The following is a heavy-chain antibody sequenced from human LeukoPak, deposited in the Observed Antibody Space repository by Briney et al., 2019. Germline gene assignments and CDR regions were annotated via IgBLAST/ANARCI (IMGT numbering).Heavy chain of an antibody. V-gene: IGHV4-34*01. CDR3: ARRPGYCSSTSACLVYYYYGMDV. Sequence: SETLSLTCAVYGGSFSGYYWSWIRQPPGKGLEWIGEINHSGSTNYNPSLKSRVTISVDTSKNQFSLKLSSVTAADTAVYYCARRPGYCSSTSACLVYYYYGMDVWSQGTTVTVSS. D-gene: IGHD2-2*01. CDR2: INHSGST. J-gene: IGHJ6*02. CDR1: GGSFSGYY.